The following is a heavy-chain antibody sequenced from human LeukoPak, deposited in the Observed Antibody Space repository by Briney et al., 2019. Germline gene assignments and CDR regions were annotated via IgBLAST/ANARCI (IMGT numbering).Heavy chain of an antibody. V-gene: IGHV4-4*07. CDR3: ARVMYYYDSSGFTDALDI. J-gene: IGHJ3*02. CDR1: GGSISSYY. Sequence: SETLSLTCTVSGGSISSYYWSWIRQPAGKGLEWIGRIYTSGSTNYNPSLKSRVTMSVDTSKNQFSLKLSSVAAADTAVYYCARVMYYYDSSGFTDALDIWGQGTMVTVSS. CDR2: IYTSGST. D-gene: IGHD3-22*01.